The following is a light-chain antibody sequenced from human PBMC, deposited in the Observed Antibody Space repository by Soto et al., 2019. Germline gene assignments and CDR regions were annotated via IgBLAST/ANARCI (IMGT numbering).Light chain of an antibody. V-gene: IGKV3-15*01. CDR3: QHFGGTTFT. CDR2: GAS. CDR1: QSVSSN. J-gene: IGKJ5*01. Sequence: EIVMSQSPSTLSLSPGERATLACRASQSVSSNLAWYQQKPGQAPRLLIYGASTRATGIPARFSGSGSGTHFTLTISRLEPGDFAVYYCQHFGGTTFTFGQGTRLEIK.